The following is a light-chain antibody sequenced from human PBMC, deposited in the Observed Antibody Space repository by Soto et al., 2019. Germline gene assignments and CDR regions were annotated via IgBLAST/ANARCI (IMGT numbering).Light chain of an antibody. V-gene: IGLV1-47*01. CDR2: RNN. J-gene: IGLJ1*01. Sequence: QSVLTQPPSASGTPGQRVTISCSGSSSNIGSNYVSWYQQLPGTAPKLLIYRNNQRPSGVPDRFSGSKSGTSASLAISGLRSEDEADYYCAAWDDSLSVLYVFGTGTKLTVL. CDR3: AAWDDSLSVLYV. CDR1: SSNIGSNY.